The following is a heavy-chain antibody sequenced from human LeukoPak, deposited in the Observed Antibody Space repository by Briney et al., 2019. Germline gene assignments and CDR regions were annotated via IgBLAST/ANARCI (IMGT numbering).Heavy chain of an antibody. Sequence: PGGSLRLSCAASGFTFSSYAMSWVRQAPGKGLEWVSAISGSGGSTYYADSVKGRFTISRDNSKNTLHLQMNSLRAEDTAVYYCAKSPTIFGVVDYWGQGTLVTVSS. CDR3: AKSPTIFGVVDY. CDR2: ISGSGGST. J-gene: IGHJ4*02. V-gene: IGHV3-23*01. CDR1: GFTFSSYA. D-gene: IGHD3-3*01.